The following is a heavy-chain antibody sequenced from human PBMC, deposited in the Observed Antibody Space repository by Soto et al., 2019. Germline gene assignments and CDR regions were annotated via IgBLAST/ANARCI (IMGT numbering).Heavy chain of an antibody. V-gene: IGHV4-61*01. CDR3: ARLAYYDILTGYQSST. D-gene: IGHD3-9*01. J-gene: IGHJ5*02. CDR2: IYYSGST. Sequence: QVQLQESGPGLVKPSETLSLTCTVSGGSVSSGSYYWSWIRQPPGKGLEWIGYIYYSGSTNYNPSLKSRVTISVDTSKNQFSLKLSSVTAADTAVYYCARLAYYDILTGYQSSTWGQGTLVTVSS. CDR1: GGSVSSGSYY.